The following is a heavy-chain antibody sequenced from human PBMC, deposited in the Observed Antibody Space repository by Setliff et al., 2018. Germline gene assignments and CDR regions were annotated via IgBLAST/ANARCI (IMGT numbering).Heavy chain of an antibody. V-gene: IGHV3-30*02. CDR2: IRHDESDI. CDR1: GFTLRGFA. Sequence: AGGSLRLSCAASGFTLRGFAMHWVRQAPGKGLEWVAFIRHDESDIYYTNSVKGRFTVSRDNSKNTLYLQMNILRPEDTALYYCVRDSSADYYDNDYFKYWGQGALVTVSS. J-gene: IGHJ1*01. D-gene: IGHD2-21*02. CDR3: VRDSSADYYDNDYFKY.